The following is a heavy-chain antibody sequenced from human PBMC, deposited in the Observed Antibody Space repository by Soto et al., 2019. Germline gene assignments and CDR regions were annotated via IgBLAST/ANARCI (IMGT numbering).Heavy chain of an antibody. Sequence: ASVKVSCKASAYTFTSYAMHWVRQAPGQRLEWMGWINAGNGNTKYSQNFQGRVTITRDTSASTAYMELSSLRSEDTAVYYCARGPPDSSGWYEFDYWGQGALVTVSS. J-gene: IGHJ4*02. CDR1: AYTFTSYA. CDR2: INAGNGNT. V-gene: IGHV1-3*01. CDR3: ARGPPDSSGWYEFDY. D-gene: IGHD6-19*01.